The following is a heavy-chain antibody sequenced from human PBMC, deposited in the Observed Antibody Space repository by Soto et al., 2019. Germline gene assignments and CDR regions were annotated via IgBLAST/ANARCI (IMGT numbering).Heavy chain of an antibody. CDR3: ASAGVVSTGPPDY. Sequence: QVQLVESGGGVVQPGRSLRLSCAASGFTFSSYGMHWVRQAPGKGLEWVAVIWYDGSNKYYADSVKGRFTISRDNSKNPLYLQMNSLRAEDTAVYYCASAGVVSTGPPDYWGQGTLVTVSS. CDR2: IWYDGSNK. J-gene: IGHJ4*02. D-gene: IGHD3-10*01. V-gene: IGHV3-33*01. CDR1: GFTFSSYG.